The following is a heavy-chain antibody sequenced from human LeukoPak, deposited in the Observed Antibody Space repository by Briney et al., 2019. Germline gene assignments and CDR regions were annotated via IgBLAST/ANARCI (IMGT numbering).Heavy chain of an antibody. CDR3: ARGFGELLSPFDY. J-gene: IGHJ4*02. CDR1: GGSISSYY. V-gene: IGHV4-59*01. D-gene: IGHD3-10*01. Sequence: SETLSLTCTVSGGSISSYYWSWIRQPPGKGLEWIGYIYYSGSTNYNPSLKSRVTISVDTSKNQFSLKLSSVTAADTAVYYCARGFGELLSPFDYWGQGTLVTVSS. CDR2: IYYSGST.